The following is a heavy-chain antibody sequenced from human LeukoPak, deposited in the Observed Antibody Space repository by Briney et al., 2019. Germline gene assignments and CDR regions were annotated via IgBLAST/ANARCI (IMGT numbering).Heavy chain of an antibody. CDR2: ISGSGGST. V-gene: IGHV3-23*01. J-gene: IGHJ4*02. CDR3: AKREATVTSYFDY. D-gene: IGHD4-17*01. Sequence: PSGGSLRLSCAASGFTFSSYAMSWVRQAPGKGLEWVSAISGSGGSTYYADSVKGRFTISRDNSKNTLYLQMNSLRAEDTAVYYCAKREATVTSYFDYWGQGTLVTVSS. CDR1: GFTFSSYA.